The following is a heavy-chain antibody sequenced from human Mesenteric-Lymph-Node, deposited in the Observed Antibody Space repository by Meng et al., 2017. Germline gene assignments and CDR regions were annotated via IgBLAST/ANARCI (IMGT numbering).Heavy chain of an antibody. V-gene: IGHV1-2*06. D-gene: IGHD3-16*01. CDR2: INPNSGGT. J-gene: IGHJ2*01. CDR3: ARDSPPSGGILREDWYFGL. Sequence: ASVKVSCKASGYTFTGYYMHWVRQAPGQGLEWMGRINPNSGGTNYAQKFQGRVTMTRDTSISTAYMELSRLRSDDTAVYYCARDSPPSGGILREDWYFGLWGLGTLVTVSS. CDR1: GYTFTGYY.